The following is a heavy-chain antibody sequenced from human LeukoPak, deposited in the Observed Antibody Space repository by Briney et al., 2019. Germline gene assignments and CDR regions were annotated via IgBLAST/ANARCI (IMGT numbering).Heavy chain of an antibody. CDR1: GFTVSSNY. Sequence: GGSLRLSCAASGFTVSSNYMSWVRQAPGKGLEWVSRIYSSGSTYYTDSLKSRFTISRDNSKNTLYLQMNSLRAEDTAVYYCARVGRQGIAVAGPHYWGQGTLVTVPS. V-gene: IGHV3-53*01. CDR3: ARVGRQGIAVAGPHY. J-gene: IGHJ4*02. D-gene: IGHD6-19*01. CDR2: IYSSGST.